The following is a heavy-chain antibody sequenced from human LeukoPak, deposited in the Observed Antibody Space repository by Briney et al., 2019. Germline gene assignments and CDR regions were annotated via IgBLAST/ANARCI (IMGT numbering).Heavy chain of an antibody. D-gene: IGHD2-2*01. J-gene: IGHJ4*02. CDR2: ISAYSGNR. CDR3: ARVEAYCSRTSCHDY. Sequence: ASVKVSCKASGYTFSNYGISWVRQAPGQGLEWVGWISAYSGNRDYAQKFQGRVTMITDTSTSTADMELRSLRSEDTAVYYCARVEAYCSRTSCHDYWGQGTLVTVSS. CDR1: GYTFSNYG. V-gene: IGHV1-18*01.